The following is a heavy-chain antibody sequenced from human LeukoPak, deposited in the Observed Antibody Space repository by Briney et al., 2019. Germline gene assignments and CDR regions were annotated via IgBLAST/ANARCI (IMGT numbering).Heavy chain of an antibody. J-gene: IGHJ4*02. CDR1: GFTFSSYG. CDR2: ISSSSSYI. CDR3: AREGSSGWQTDY. Sequence: GSLRLSCAASGFTFSSYGMNWVRQAPGKGLEWVSSISSSSSYIYYADSVKGRFTISRDNAKNSLYLQMNSLRAEDTAVYYCAREGSSGWQTDYWGQGTLVTVSS. V-gene: IGHV3-21*01. D-gene: IGHD6-25*01.